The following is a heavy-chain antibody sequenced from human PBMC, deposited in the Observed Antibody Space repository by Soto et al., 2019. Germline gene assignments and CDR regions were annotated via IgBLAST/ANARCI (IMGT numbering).Heavy chain of an antibody. CDR2: ISYDGSNK. Sequence: QVQLVESGGGVVQPGRSLRLSCAASGFTFSSYAMHWVRQAPGKGLEWVAVISYDGSNKYYADSVKGRFTISRDNSKNTLYLHMNSLRAEDTAVYYCARAPVVVPAAIPPSYYGMDVWGQGTTVTVSS. D-gene: IGHD2-2*02. J-gene: IGHJ6*02. CDR1: GFTFSSYA. V-gene: IGHV3-30-3*01. CDR3: ARAPVVVPAAIPPSYYGMDV.